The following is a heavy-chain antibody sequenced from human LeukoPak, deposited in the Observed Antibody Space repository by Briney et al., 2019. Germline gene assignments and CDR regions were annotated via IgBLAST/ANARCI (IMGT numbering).Heavy chain of an antibody. Sequence: GGSLRLSCAASGFTFSSYWMTWVRQAPGKGLEWVATIKQDGSEKYYVDSVKGRFTISRDNAKNSLYLQLNSLRAEDTAVYYCARDLGSSGWNAMTEIDYWGQGTLVTVSS. J-gene: IGHJ4*02. D-gene: IGHD6-19*01. CDR2: IKQDGSEK. CDR1: GFTFSSYW. V-gene: IGHV3-7*01. CDR3: ARDLGSSGWNAMTEIDY.